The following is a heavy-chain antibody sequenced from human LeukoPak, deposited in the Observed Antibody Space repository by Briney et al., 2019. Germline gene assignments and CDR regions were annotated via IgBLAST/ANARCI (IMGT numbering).Heavy chain of an antibody. D-gene: IGHD6-13*01. CDR1: GGSISSSSYY. V-gene: IGHV4-39*01. J-gene: IGHJ4*02. Sequence: SETLSLTCTVSGGSISSSSYYWGWIRQPPGKGLEWIGSIYYSGSTYYNPSPKSRVTISVDTSKNQFSLKLSSVTAADTAVYYCARQGIAAAGSIDYWGQGTLVTVSS. CDR3: ARQGIAAAGSIDY. CDR2: IYYSGST.